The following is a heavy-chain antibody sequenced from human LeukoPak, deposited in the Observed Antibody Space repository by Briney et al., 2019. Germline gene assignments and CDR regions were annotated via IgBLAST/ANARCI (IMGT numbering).Heavy chain of an antibody. D-gene: IGHD4-17*01. CDR1: GFTFSSYG. CDR3: AKDPNGDFIGTFDI. V-gene: IGHV3-33*06. J-gene: IGHJ3*02. Sequence: GGSLRLSCAASGFTFSSYGMHWVRQAPGKGLEWVAVIWYDGSNKYYADSVKGRFTISRDNSKNTLYLQMNSLRAEDTAVYFCAKDPNGDFIGTFDIWGQGTMVTVSS. CDR2: IWYDGSNK.